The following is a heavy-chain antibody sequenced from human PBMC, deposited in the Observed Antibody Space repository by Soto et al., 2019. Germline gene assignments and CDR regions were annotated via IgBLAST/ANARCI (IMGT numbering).Heavy chain of an antibody. CDR1: GYTFTGYY. CDR2: INPNSGGT. J-gene: IGHJ4*01. CDR3: ARDQGVTSELFNY. D-gene: IGHD3-10*01. V-gene: IGHV1-2*02. Sequence: GASVKVSCKTSGYTFTGYYIHWVRRAPGQGLEWMGWINPNSGGTDYAQKFQGRVTMTRDTSISTVYMELNRLRSDDTAVYYCARDQGVTSELFNYWGHGSLVTVSS.